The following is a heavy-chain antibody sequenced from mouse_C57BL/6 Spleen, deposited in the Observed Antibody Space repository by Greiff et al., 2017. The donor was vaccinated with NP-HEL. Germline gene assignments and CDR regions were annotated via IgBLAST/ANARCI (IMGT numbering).Heavy chain of an antibody. CDR3: ASLITTVVATERFAY. D-gene: IGHD1-1*01. V-gene: IGHV1-14*01. CDR2: IYPYNDGT. CDR1: GYTFTSYV. J-gene: IGHJ3*01. Sequence: VQLQQSGPELVKPGASVKMSCKASGYTFTSYVMHWVKQKPGQGLEWIGYIYPYNDGTKYNEKFKGKATLTSDKSSSTAYMELSSLTSEDSAVYYCASLITTVVATERFAYWGQGTLVTVSA.